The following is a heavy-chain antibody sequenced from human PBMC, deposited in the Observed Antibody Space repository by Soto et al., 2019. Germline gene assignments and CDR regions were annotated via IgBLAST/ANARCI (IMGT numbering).Heavy chain of an antibody. D-gene: IGHD1-26*01. Sequence: QVQLQESGPGLVKPSQTLSLTCTVSCGSISSGGYYWSWIRQHPGKGLEWIGYIYYSGSTYYNPSLKSRVTISVDTSKNQSSLKLSSVTAADTAVYYCARGELRFWFDPWGQGTLVTVSS. CDR3: ARGELRFWFDP. CDR1: CGSISSGGYY. V-gene: IGHV4-31*03. CDR2: IYYSGST. J-gene: IGHJ5*02.